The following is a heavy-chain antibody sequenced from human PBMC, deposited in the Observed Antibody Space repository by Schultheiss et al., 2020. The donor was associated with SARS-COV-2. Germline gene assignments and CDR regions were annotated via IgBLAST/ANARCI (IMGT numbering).Heavy chain of an antibody. CDR3: APDYYDSSGYFYYFDY. D-gene: IGHD3-22*01. CDR2: ISSSGSTI. J-gene: IGHJ4*02. V-gene: IGHV3-48*04. CDR1: GFTFSSYS. Sequence: GGSLRLSCAASGFTFSSYSMNWVRQAPGKGLEWVSYISSSGSTIYYADSVKGRFTISRDNAKNSLYLQMNSLRAEDTAVYYCAPDYYDSSGYFYYFDYWGQGTLVTVSS.